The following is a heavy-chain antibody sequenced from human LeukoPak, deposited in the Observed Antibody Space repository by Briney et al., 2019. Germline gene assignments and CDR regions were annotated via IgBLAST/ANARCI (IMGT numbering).Heavy chain of an antibody. D-gene: IGHD6-19*01. J-gene: IGHJ4*02. CDR3: ATDFIAVAGTSGDY. CDR2: ISSSSSTI. V-gene: IGHV3-48*01. CDR1: GFTFSSYS. Sequence: GGSLRLSCAASGFTFSSYSMNWVRQAPGKGLEWVSYISSSSSTIYYADSVKGRFTISRDNAKNSLYLQMNSLRAEDTAVYYCATDFIAVAGTSGDYWGQGTLVTVSS.